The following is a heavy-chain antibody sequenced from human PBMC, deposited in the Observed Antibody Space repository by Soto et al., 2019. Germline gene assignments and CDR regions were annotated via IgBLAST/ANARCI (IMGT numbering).Heavy chain of an antibody. Sequence: QVQLQESGPGLVKPSETLSLTCTVSGGSISSYYWSWIRQPPGQGLEWIGYIYYSGSTNYNPSLKSRVTISVDTSKNQCSLKLSSVTAADTAVYYCAGTLVGATTGGAYWGQGTLVTVSS. D-gene: IGHD1-26*01. CDR2: IYYSGST. CDR3: AGTLVGATTGGAY. V-gene: IGHV4-59*01. J-gene: IGHJ4*02. CDR1: GGSISSYY.